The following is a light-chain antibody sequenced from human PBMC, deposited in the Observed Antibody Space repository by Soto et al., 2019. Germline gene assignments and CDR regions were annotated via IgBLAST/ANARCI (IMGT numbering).Light chain of an antibody. V-gene: IGKV3-15*01. CDR3: QQYGDWPLT. CDR2: GVS. CDR1: QSVRSTY. J-gene: IGKJ4*01. Sequence: EIVMTQSPVTLSVSPGERATLSCRASQSVRSTYLAWYQQKPGQAPRLLIFGVSNRAAGIPARFSGSGSGTEFTLTISSLQSEDFAVYYCQQYGDWPLTFGGGTKVDLK.